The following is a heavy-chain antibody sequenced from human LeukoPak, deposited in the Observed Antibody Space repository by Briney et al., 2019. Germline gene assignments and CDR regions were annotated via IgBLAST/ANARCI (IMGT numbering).Heavy chain of an antibody. D-gene: IGHD2-2*02. Sequence: SETLSLTCAVSGGSFSGYYWSWIRQPPGKGLEWIGGINHSGSTNYNPSLKSRVTISVDTSKNQFSLKLSSVTAADTAVYYCASSTSENTLPIPDYMDVWGQGTLVTVSS. CDR1: GGSFSGYY. V-gene: IGHV4-34*01. CDR2: INHSGST. CDR3: ASSTSENTLPIPDYMDV. J-gene: IGHJ4*02.